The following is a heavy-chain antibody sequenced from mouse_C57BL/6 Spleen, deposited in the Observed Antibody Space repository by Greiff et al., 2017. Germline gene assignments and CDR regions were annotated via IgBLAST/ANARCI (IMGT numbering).Heavy chain of an antibody. Sequence: VQLKESGGGLVKPGGSLKLSCAASGFTFSDYGMHWVRQAPEKGLEWVAYISSGSSTIYYPDTVKGRFTISRDNAKNTLFLQMSSLRSEDTAMYYCAKGYDDDRAYWGQGTLVTVSA. D-gene: IGHD2-4*01. CDR3: AKGYDDDRAY. V-gene: IGHV5-17*01. CDR2: ISSGSSTI. J-gene: IGHJ3*01. CDR1: GFTFSDYG.